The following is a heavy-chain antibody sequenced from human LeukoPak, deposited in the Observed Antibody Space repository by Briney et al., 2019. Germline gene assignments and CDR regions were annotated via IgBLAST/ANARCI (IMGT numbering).Heavy chain of an antibody. CDR1: GFTFSTYA. Sequence: PGGSLRLSCAASGFTFSTYAISWVRQAPGKGLEWVSCISSTSNYIFYADSVRGRFTISRDNAKNSLYLQMDSLRAEDTAVYYCARGGIITSYAFEIWGQGAMATVSS. CDR2: ISSTSNYI. CDR3: ARGGIITSYAFEI. J-gene: IGHJ3*02. V-gene: IGHV3-21*01. D-gene: IGHD1-26*01.